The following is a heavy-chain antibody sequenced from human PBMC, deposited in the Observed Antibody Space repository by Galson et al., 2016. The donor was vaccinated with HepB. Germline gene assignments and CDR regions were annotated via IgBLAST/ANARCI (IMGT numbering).Heavy chain of an antibody. V-gene: IGHV4-39*01. J-gene: IGHJ5*02. CDR2: IYHSGST. CDR3: VRHSASANSFDP. CDR1: GGSISSSTYY. Sequence: LSLTCNVSGGSISSSTYYWGWVRQPPGKGLEWIATIYHSGSTYFNPSLKSRVFISVDTSKNQFSLRVTSVAAADTAVYYCVRHSASANSFDPWGRGTLVTVAA. D-gene: IGHD2-2*01.